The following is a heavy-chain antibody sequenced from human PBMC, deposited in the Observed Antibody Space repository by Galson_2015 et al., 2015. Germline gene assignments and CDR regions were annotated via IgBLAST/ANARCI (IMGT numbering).Heavy chain of an antibody. Sequence: SGAEVKKPGESLRISCTGSGYSFTSYWISWVRPMPGKGLEWMGRIDPSDSTTNYRPSFQGHVTISVDKSTSTAYLQWSSLKASDAGMYYCARQGIATCGVVKHDDWGQGGLVAVSS. CDR3: ARQGIATCGVVKHDD. D-gene: IGHD3-3*01. J-gene: IGHJ4*02. CDR1: GYSFTSYW. CDR2: IDPSDSTT. V-gene: IGHV5-10-1*01.